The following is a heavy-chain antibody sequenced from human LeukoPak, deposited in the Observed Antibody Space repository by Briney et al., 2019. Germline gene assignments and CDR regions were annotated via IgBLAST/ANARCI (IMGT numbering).Heavy chain of an antibody. Sequence: PSQTLSLTCSVSGDSMNSGGHYWTWIRQHPGKGLEWIGHIHYGGFTDYNPSLRTRFVISVDPSKNVFSLALTSVTAADTAVYFCARSWVETSFFDLWGQGLQVIVSS. CDR1: GDSMNSGGHY. V-gene: IGHV4-31*03. D-gene: IGHD2-21*02. CDR3: ARSWVETSFFDL. CDR2: IHYGGFT. J-gene: IGHJ4*02.